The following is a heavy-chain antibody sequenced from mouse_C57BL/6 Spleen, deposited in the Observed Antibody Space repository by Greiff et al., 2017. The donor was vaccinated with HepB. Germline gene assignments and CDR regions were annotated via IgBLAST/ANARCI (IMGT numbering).Heavy chain of an antibody. CDR1: GYTFTDYY. D-gene: IGHD2-3*01. J-gene: IGHJ3*01. CDR2: INPNNGGT. V-gene: IGHV1-26*01. Sequence: EVQLQQSGPELVKPGASVKISCKASGYTFTDYYMNWVKQSHGKSLEWIGDINPNNGGTSYNQKFKGKATLTVDKSSSTAYMELRSLTSEDSAVYYCASGDVYYGFAYWGQGTLVTVSA. CDR3: ASGDVYYGFAY.